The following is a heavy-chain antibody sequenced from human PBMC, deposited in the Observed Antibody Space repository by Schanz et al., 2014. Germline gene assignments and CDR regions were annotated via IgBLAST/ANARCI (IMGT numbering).Heavy chain of an antibody. V-gene: IGHV3-11*06. J-gene: IGHJ4*02. CDR1: GFGFDDYA. CDR3: ARGVRIDY. CDR2: ISSSGSYT. D-gene: IGHD3-3*01. Sequence: VQLVESGGGVVRPGGSLRLSCAASGFGFDDYAMSWIRQAPGKGLEWVSYISSSGSYTNYADSVKGRFTISRDNAKNSLYLQMNSLTAEDTAVYYCARGVRIDYWGQGTLVTVSS.